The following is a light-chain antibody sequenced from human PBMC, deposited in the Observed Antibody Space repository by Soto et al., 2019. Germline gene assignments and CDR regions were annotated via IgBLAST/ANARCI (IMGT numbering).Light chain of an antibody. J-gene: IGLJ2*01. V-gene: IGLV2-14*03. CDR2: DVS. CDR1: SSDVGGSNF. CDR3: SSFTSSDTLVV. Sequence: QSALTQPASGSGSPGQSITISCTGTSSDVGGSNFVSWYQHHPAKAPKLMIYDVSNRPSGVSNRFSGSKSGNTASLTISGLQAEDEAHYYGSSFTSSDTLVVFGGGTKVTVL.